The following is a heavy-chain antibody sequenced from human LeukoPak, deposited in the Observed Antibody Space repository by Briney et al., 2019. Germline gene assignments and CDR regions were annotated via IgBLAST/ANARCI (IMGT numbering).Heavy chain of an antibody. J-gene: IGHJ6*02. CDR3: ARTERTYYYDSSGYYYGMDV. D-gene: IGHD3-22*01. CDR2: INPNSGGT. V-gene: IGHV1-2*06. CDR1: GYTFTGYY. Sequence: ASVKVSCKASGYTFTGYYMHWVRQAPGQGLEWVGRINPNSGGTNYAQKFQGRVTMTRDTSISTAYMELSRLRSDDTAVYYCARTERTYYYDSSGYYYGMDVWGQGTTVTVSS.